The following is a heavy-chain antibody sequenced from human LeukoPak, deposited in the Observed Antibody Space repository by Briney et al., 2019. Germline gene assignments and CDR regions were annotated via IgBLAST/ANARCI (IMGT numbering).Heavy chain of an antibody. CDR1: GGSISSYY. J-gene: IGHJ6*03. CDR3: AAMYYDFWSGYPVPYYYMDV. Sequence: SETLSLTCTVSGGSISSYYWSWIRQPPGKGLEWIGYIYTSGSTNYNPSLKSRVTISVDTSENQFSLKLSSVTAADTAVYYCAAMYYDFWSGYPVPYYYMDVWGKGTTVTVSS. D-gene: IGHD3-3*01. CDR2: IYTSGST. V-gene: IGHV4-4*09.